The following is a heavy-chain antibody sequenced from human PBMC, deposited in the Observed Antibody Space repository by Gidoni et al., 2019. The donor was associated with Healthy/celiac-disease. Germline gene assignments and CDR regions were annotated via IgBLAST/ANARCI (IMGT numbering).Heavy chain of an antibody. Sequence: EVQLLETRGGLVQPGGSLRLYSAASAFTCSSYAMSWVRQAPGKGLEWVSAISGSGGSTYYADSVKGRFTISRDNSKNTLYLQMNSLRAEDTAVYYCAKGRGWLPDDAFDIWGQGTMVTVSS. J-gene: IGHJ3*02. CDR3: AKGRGWLPDDAFDI. V-gene: IGHV3-23*01. D-gene: IGHD3-9*01. CDR1: AFTCSSYA. CDR2: ISGSGGST.